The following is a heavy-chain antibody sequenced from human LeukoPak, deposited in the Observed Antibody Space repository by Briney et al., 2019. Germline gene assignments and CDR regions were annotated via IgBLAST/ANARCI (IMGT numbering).Heavy chain of an antibody. V-gene: IGHV4-59*01. D-gene: IGHD3-3*02. Sequence: PSETLSLTCTVSGGSISSYYWGWIRQPPGKGLEWIGYIYYSGSTNYNPSLKSRVTISVDTSKNQFSLKLSSVTAADTAVYYCARGLSRSANDAFDIWGQGTMVTVSS. CDR2: IYYSGST. J-gene: IGHJ3*02. CDR1: GGSISSYY. CDR3: ARGLSRSANDAFDI.